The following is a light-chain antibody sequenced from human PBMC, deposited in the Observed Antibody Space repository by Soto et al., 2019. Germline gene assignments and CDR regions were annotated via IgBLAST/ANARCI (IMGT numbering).Light chain of an antibody. Sequence: QSALTQPASVSGSPGQSITISCTGTSSDVGGYNYVSWYQQHPGTAPKLMIYEVSNRPSGVSNRFSASKSGTTASLTISGLQAEDEADYYCSSFTSINTWVFGGGTKLTVL. CDR3: SSFTSINTWV. J-gene: IGLJ3*02. CDR1: SSDVGGYNY. V-gene: IGLV2-14*01. CDR2: EVS.